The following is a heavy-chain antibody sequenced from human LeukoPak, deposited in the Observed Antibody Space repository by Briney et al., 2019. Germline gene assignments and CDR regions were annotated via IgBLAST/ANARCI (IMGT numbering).Heavy chain of an antibody. CDR1: GGTFSSYA. CDR2: IIPILGIA. Sequence: GASVKVSCKASGGTFSSYAISWVRQAPGQGLEWMGRIIPILGIANYAQKFQGRVTITADKSTSTAYMELSSLRSEDTAVYYCARPYSSGWTYFDYWGQGTLVTVS. J-gene: IGHJ4*02. V-gene: IGHV1-69*04. CDR3: ARPYSSGWTYFDY. D-gene: IGHD6-19*01.